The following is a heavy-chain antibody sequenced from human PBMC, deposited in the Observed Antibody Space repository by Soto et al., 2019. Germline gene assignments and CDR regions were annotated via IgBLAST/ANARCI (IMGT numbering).Heavy chain of an antibody. V-gene: IGHV3-21*01. Sequence: GGSLRLSCAASGFTFSSYXMNWVXQAPGKGLEWVSPISSSSSYLSYADSVKGRFTISRDNAKNSLYLQMNSLRAEDTAVXYCTSIAAAGTGNFQHWGQGTLVTVSS. CDR3: TSIAAAGTGNFQH. CDR2: ISSSSSYL. J-gene: IGHJ1*01. D-gene: IGHD6-13*01. CDR1: GFTFSSYX.